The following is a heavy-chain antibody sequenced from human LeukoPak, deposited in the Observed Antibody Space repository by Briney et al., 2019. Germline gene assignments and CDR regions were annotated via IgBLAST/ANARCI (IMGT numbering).Heavy chain of an antibody. V-gene: IGHV6-1*01. CDR2: TYYRSKWYN. Sequence: SQTLSLTCAISGDSVSSKSAAWNWIGQSPSRGLEWLARTYYRSKWYNKYAVSVKSRITINPDTPKNQFSLQLNSVTPEDTAVYYCARSSGYFDYWGQGTLVSVSS. CDR3: ARSSGYFDY. J-gene: IGHJ4*02. D-gene: IGHD1-26*01. CDR1: GDSVSSKSAA.